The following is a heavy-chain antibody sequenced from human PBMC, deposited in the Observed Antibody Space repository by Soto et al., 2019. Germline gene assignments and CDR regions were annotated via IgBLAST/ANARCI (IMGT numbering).Heavy chain of an antibody. V-gene: IGHV3-33*01. CDR3: ARGRMSVVTSDYYGMDI. CDR2: IWHDASNR. J-gene: IGHJ6*02. CDR1: GFPFSSYG. D-gene: IGHD2-21*02. Sequence: PGGSLRLSCAASGFPFSSYGLHWVRHAPGKGLEWVAFIWHDASNRYYADSVKGRLTISRDNPKYTLYLQMDSLRAEDTAVYYCARGRMSVVTSDYYGMDIWGQGTTVTVS.